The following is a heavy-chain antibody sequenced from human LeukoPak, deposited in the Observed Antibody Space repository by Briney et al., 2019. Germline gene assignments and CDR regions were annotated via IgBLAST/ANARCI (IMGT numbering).Heavy chain of an antibody. CDR1: GFTFSSAG. Sequence: PGRSLRLSCAASGFTFSSAGMNWVRQAPGKGLEWVAFISYDGNDQYYADSVKGRFTISRDNPKNTVYLQMNSLSTEDTAIYYCAKDHSHPHVRSSSYSNFSDYWGQGTLVAVSS. D-gene: IGHD6-13*01. CDR3: AKDHSHPHVRSSSYSNFSDY. V-gene: IGHV3-30*18. J-gene: IGHJ4*02. CDR2: ISYDGNDQ.